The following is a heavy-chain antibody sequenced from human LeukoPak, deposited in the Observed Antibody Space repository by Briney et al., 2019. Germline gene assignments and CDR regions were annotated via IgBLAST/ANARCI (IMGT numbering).Heavy chain of an antibody. CDR1: DFDFDKFW. V-gene: IGHV3-21*01. CDR2: ISDSSSYI. D-gene: IGHD3-10*01. CDR3: ARDLSPIYGSGSYLVY. J-gene: IGHJ4*02. Sequence: NSGGSLRLSCVASDFDFDKFWMNWVRQAPGKGLEWVSSISDSSSYIYYADSVKGRFTISRDNAKNSLYLQMNSLRAEDTAVYYCARDLSPIYGSGSYLVYWGQGTLVTVSS.